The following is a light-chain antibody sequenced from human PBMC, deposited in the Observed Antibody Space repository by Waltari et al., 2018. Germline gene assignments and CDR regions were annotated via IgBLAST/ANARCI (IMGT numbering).Light chain of an antibody. CDR2: EVT. V-gene: IGLV2-23*02. CDR3: CSYAGASTHVV. CDR1: SSDVGSYNL. J-gene: IGLJ2*01. Sequence: QSALTQPASVSGSPGQSITISCTGTSSDVGSYNLVSWYQQHLGKAPKLMIYEVTKRPSGVSNRFSGSKSGNTASLTISGLQAEDESDYYCCSYAGASTHVVFGGGTKVTVL.